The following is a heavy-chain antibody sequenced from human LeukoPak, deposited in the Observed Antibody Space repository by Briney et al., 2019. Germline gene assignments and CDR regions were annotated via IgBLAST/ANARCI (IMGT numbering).Heavy chain of an antibody. J-gene: IGHJ6*03. D-gene: IGHD5-18*01. CDR2: IYYSGST. CDR3: ARTTEGGYTYDYFYYYYMDV. V-gene: IGHV4-59*01. Sequence: GSLRLSCAASGFTFSSYAMSWIRQPPGKGLEWIGDIYYSGSTNYNPSLKSRVTISVDRSKNQFSLKLSSVTAADTAVYYCARTTEGGYTYDYFYYYYMDVWGKGTTVTISS. CDR1: GFTFSSYA.